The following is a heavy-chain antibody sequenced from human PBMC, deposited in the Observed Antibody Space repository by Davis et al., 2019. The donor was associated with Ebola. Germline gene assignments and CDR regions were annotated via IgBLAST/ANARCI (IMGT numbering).Heavy chain of an antibody. D-gene: IGHD3-9*01. V-gene: IGHV3-30*03. CDR3: ARGTAGFFDY. CDR2: IRFDGSNQ. J-gene: IGHJ4*02. CDR1: GFVFSSYA. Sequence: GESLKISCAASGFVFSSYAMHWVRQAPGKGLEWVTVIRFDGSNQYYADSVKGRFTISRDNSKNTLNLQMNSLRLEDTAMYYCARGTAGFFDYWGQGILVTVSS.